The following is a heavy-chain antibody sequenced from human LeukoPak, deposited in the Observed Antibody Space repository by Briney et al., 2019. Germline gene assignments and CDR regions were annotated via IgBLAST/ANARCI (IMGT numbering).Heavy chain of an antibody. CDR1: GFTVSSNY. CDR2: IYSGGST. D-gene: IGHD6-19*01. J-gene: IGHJ4*02. Sequence: PGGSLRLSCAASGFTVSSNYMSWVRQAPGKGLEWVSVIYSGGSTYYADSVKGRFTISRDNSKNTLYLQMNSLRAEDTAVYYCARDLYNSGWYVDYWGQGTLVTVSS. V-gene: IGHV3-53*01. CDR3: ARDLYNSGWYVDY.